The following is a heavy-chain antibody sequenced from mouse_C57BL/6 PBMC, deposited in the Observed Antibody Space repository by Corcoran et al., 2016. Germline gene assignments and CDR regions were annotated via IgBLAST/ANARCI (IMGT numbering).Heavy chain of an antibody. V-gene: IGHV1-80*01. CDR2: IYPGDGDT. Sequence: QVQLQQSGAELVKPGASVKISCKASGYAFRSYWMNWVKQRPGKGLEWIGQIYPGDGDTNYNGKFKGKATLTADKSSSTAYMQLSSLTSEDSAVYFCAREDYYGSSWYFDVWGTGTTVTVSS. D-gene: IGHD1-1*01. J-gene: IGHJ1*03. CDR1: GYAFRSYW. CDR3: AREDYYGSSWYFDV.